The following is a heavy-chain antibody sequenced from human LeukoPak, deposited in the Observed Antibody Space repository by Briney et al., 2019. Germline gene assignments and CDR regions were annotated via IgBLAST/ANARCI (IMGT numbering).Heavy chain of an antibody. CDR1: GFTFSSYA. J-gene: IGHJ4*02. CDR3: ARVIPSTVASLGELDY. D-gene: IGHD4-23*01. CDR2: ISSSSSYI. Sequence: PGGSLRLSCAASGFTFSSYAMSWVRQAPGKRLEWVSSISSSSSYIYYADSVKGRFTISRDNAKNSLYLQMNSLRAEDTAVYYCARVIPSTVASLGELDYWGQGTLVTVSS. V-gene: IGHV3-21*01.